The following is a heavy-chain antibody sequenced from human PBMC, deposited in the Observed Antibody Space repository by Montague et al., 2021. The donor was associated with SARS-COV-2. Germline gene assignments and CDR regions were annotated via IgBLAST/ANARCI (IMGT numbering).Heavy chain of an antibody. J-gene: IGHJ6*03. CDR2: IDWDDDK. Sequence: PALVETTQTLTLTCTFSGFSLSTSGLCVSWIRQPPGKALEWLARIDWDDDKYYSTSLKTRLTISKDTSKNQVVLTMTNMDPVDTATYYCARVSSSWSQDYYYYMDVWGKGTTVTVSS. CDR1: GFSLSTSGLC. V-gene: IGHV2-70*11. CDR3: ARVSSSWSQDYYYYMDV. D-gene: IGHD6-13*01.